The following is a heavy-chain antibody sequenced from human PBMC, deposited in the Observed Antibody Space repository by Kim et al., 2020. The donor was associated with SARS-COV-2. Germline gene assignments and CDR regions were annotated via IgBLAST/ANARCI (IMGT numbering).Heavy chain of an antibody. J-gene: IGHJ3*02. D-gene: IGHD1-26*01. Sequence: PSFHGQVTISADKSITTAYLHWSSLKASDTAMYYCARQKVGATYFDAFDIWGQGTMVTVSS. CDR3: ARQKVGATYFDAFDI. V-gene: IGHV5-51*01.